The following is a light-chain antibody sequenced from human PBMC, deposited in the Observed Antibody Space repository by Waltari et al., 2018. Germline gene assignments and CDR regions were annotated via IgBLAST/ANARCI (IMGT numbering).Light chain of an antibody. V-gene: IGKV1-39*01. Sequence: DIQMTQLPSSLPASVGDRATITCRASQSISSYLNWYQQKPGKAPKLLIYAASSLQSGVPSRFSGSGSGTDFTLTISSLQPEDFATYYCQQSYSTPSTFGQGTQLEIK. CDR3: QQSYSTPST. CDR1: QSISSY. CDR2: AAS. J-gene: IGKJ2*02.